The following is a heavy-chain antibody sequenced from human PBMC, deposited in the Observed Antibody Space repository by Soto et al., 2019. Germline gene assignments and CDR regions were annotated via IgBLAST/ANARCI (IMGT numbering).Heavy chain of an antibody. D-gene: IGHD3-22*01. CDR1: GGAISNYF. J-gene: IGHJ4*02. Sequence: PSETLSLTCTVSGGAISNYFWSWIRQPPGKGLEWIGYVYYSGSTTYNPSLKGRVTISVDTSKNQFSLKLSSVTAADTAVYYCARDHRVTYYDSSGYYYWGQGTLVTVSS. CDR2: VYYSGST. CDR3: ARDHRVTYYDSSGYYY. V-gene: IGHV4-59*01.